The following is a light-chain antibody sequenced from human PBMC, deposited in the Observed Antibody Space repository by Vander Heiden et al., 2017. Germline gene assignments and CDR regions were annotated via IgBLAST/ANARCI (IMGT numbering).Light chain of an antibody. J-gene: IGKJ4*01. CDR1: QDISNY. Sequence: TQSPSSLSASVGDRVTITCQASQDISNYLNWYQQKPGKAPKLLIYDASNLETGVPSRFSGSGSGTDFTFTISSLQPEDIATYYCQLDDNLPPLTFGGGTKVEIK. CDR3: QLDDNLPPLT. V-gene: IGKV1-33*01. CDR2: DAS.